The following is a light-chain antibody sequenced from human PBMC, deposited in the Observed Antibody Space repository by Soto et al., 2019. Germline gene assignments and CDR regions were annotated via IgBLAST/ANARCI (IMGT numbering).Light chain of an antibody. CDR3: SSFAGSNTWV. Sequence: QSVLTQPPSASGTPGQRVTISCSGSSSNIGSNFVYWYQQFPGTAPKLLIYKNSQRPSGVPDRFSGSKSGNTASLTVSGLQADDEADYYCSSFAGSNTWVFGGGTKLTVL. J-gene: IGLJ3*02. CDR1: SSNIGSNF. CDR2: KNS. V-gene: IGLV1-47*01.